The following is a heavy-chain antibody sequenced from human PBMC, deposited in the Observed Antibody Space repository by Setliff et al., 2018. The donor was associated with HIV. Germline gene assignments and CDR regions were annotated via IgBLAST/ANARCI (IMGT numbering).Heavy chain of an antibody. Sequence: SETLSLTCNYSGNSFSGYHWNWIRQPAGKGLEWLGRIYYTGSTEYNPSLKSRLTMSMDTSKDQFSPRLVSLTTADTAVYYCARSICGSGTYPLDVWGPGTLVTVSS. CDR1: GNSFSGYH. V-gene: IGHV4-4*07. J-gene: IGHJ4*02. CDR2: IYYTGST. D-gene: IGHD3-10*01. CDR3: ARSICGSGTYPLDV.